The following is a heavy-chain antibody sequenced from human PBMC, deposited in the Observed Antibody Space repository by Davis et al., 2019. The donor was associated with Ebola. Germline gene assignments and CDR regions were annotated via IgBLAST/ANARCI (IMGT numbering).Heavy chain of an antibody. CDR2: MNPNSGNT. D-gene: IGHD3-22*01. Sequence: ASVKVSCKASGYTFTSYDINWVRQATGQGLEWMGWMNPNSGNTGYAQKFQGRVTMTRNTSISTAYMELSSLRSDDTAVYYCTRAPTWSEINYYCPDYWGQGTLVTVSS. J-gene: IGHJ4*02. CDR3: TRAPTWSEINYYCPDY. V-gene: IGHV1-8*01. CDR1: GYTFTSYD.